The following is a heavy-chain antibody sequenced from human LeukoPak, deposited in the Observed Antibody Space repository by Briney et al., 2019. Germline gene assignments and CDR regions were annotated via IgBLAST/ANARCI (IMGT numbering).Heavy chain of an antibody. CDR2: INPNSGGT. D-gene: IGHD1-1*01. CDR3: AKQLERRWENFDY. J-gene: IGHJ4*02. V-gene: IGHV1-2*02. Sequence: PRASVKVSCKASGYTFTGYYMHWVRQAPGQGLEWMGWINPNSGGTNYAQKFQGRVTMTRDTSISTAYMELSRLRSDDAAVYYCAKQLERRWENFDYWGQGTLVTVSS. CDR1: GYTFTGYY.